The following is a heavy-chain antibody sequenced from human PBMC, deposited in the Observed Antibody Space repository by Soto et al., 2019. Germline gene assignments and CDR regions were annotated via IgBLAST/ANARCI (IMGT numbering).Heavy chain of an antibody. Sequence: ASVKVSCKPSGHTFTTYGISRVRQAPGQGLEWMGWISAYNGNTNYAQKLQGRVTMTTDTSTSTAYMELRSLRSDDTAVYYCAGRDIAARLRAFDIWGQGTMVTVSS. CDR3: AGRDIAARLRAFDI. J-gene: IGHJ3*02. CDR1: GHTFTTYG. D-gene: IGHD6-13*01. V-gene: IGHV1-18*01. CDR2: ISAYNGNT.